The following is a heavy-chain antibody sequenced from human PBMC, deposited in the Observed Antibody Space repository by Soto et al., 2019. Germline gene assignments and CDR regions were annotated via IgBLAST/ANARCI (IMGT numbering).Heavy chain of an antibody. Sequence: VGSLRLSCGASGFTFSNYYMSWIRQAPGKGLEWVSYISSTGRTIYYADSVKGRFTVSRDNAQNPLSLKLNSLRVEDTAVYYCARSYSSGWEFDYWGQGTQVTVSS. CDR1: GFTFSNYY. CDR3: ARSYSSGWEFDY. D-gene: IGHD6-19*01. J-gene: IGHJ4*02. CDR2: ISSTGRTI. V-gene: IGHV3-11*01.